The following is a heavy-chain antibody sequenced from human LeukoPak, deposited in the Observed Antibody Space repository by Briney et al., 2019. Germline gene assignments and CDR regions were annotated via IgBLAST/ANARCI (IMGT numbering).Heavy chain of an antibody. J-gene: IGHJ4*02. CDR2: IYYSGST. D-gene: IGHD3-22*01. Sequence: SETLSLTCTVSGGSISSGDYYWSWIRQPPGKGLEWIGYIYYSGSTYYNPSLKSRVTISVDTSKNQFSLKLSSVTATDTAVYYCARGGGIYYDSSGYLSWDYWGQGTLVTVS. V-gene: IGHV4-30-4*01. CDR1: GGSISSGDYY. CDR3: ARGGGIYYDSSGYLSWDY.